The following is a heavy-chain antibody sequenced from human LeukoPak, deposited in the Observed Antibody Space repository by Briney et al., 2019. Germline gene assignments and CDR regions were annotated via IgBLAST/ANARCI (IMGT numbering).Heavy chain of an antibody. CDR1: GYIFTIYG. Sequence: ASVKVSCKASGYIFTIYGISWVRQAPGQGLEWMGWISAYNGNINYVQKFQGRVTMTTDTSTSTAYMELRSLRSDDTAVYYCARDFPRRVSDCWGQGTLVTVSS. V-gene: IGHV1-18*01. CDR2: ISAYNGNI. CDR3: ARDFPRRVSDC. J-gene: IGHJ4*02. D-gene: IGHD3-10*01.